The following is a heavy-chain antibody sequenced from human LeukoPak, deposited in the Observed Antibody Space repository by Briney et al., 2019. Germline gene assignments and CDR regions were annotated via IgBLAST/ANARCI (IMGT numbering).Heavy chain of an antibody. D-gene: IGHD6-13*01. J-gene: IGHJ4*02. Sequence: GGSLRLSCAASGFTFSSYAMSWVRQAPGKGLEWVSAISGSGGSTYYAGSVKGRFTISRDNSKNTLYLQMNSLRAEDTAVYYCAKDFQYSSSWVPSYYFDYWGQGTLVTVSS. CDR1: GFTFSSYA. CDR2: ISGSGGST. CDR3: AKDFQYSSSWVPSYYFDY. V-gene: IGHV3-23*01.